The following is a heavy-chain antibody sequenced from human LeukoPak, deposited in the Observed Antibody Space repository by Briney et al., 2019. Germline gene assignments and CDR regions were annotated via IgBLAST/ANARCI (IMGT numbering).Heavy chain of an antibody. D-gene: IGHD1-1*01. V-gene: IGHV4-34*01. CDR3: ASSYARYRPYWYYYYMDV. Sequence: SPSETLSLTCAVYGGSFSGYYWSWIRQPPGKGLEWIGEISHSGGTDYNPSLKSRVTISVDTSKNQFSLKLSSVTAADTAVYYCASSYARYRPYWYYYYMDVWGKGTTVTVSS. CDR2: ISHSGGT. CDR1: GGSFSGYY. J-gene: IGHJ6*03.